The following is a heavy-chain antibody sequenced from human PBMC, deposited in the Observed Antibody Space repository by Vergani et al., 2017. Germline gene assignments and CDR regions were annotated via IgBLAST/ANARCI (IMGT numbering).Heavy chain of an antibody. Sequence: EVQLVESGGGLVKPGGSLRLSCAASGFTFSSYSMNWVRQAPGKGLEWVSSISSSSSYIYYADSVKGRFTISRDNAKNTLYLQMNSLRAEDTAVYYCVRARYDFWSGLQNRDAFDIWGQGTMVTVSS. D-gene: IGHD3-3*01. CDR1: GFTFSSYS. V-gene: IGHV3-21*01. CDR3: VRARYDFWSGLQNRDAFDI. J-gene: IGHJ3*02. CDR2: ISSSSSYI.